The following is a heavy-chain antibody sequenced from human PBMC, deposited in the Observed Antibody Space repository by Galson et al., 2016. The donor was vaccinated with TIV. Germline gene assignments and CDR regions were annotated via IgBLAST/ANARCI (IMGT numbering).Heavy chain of an antibody. Sequence: QSGAEVKKPGASVKVSCKASGGIFRSYAISWVRQAPGQGLEWMGRIIAIFGTADYAQKFQGRVTITADESTNTAYMELSSLGSEDTAVYYCARLPSYYGSENHWFDPWGQGTLVTVSS. CDR3: ARLPSYYGSENHWFDP. V-gene: IGHV1-69*13. CDR2: IIAIFGTA. J-gene: IGHJ5*02. CDR1: GGIFRSYA. D-gene: IGHD3-10*01.